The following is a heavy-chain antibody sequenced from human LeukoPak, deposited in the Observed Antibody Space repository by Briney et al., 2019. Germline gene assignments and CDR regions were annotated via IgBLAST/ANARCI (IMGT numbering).Heavy chain of an antibody. D-gene: IGHD3-3*01. CDR1: GFDFGAYE. V-gene: IGHV3-48*03. J-gene: IGHJ4*02. CDR3: ARGSGYYTYTLFDY. CDR2: FAGSDSTK. Sequence: GGSLRLSCAASGFDFGAYEMNWVRQAPGKGPEWVAYFAGSDSTKYYADSVRGRFTISRDNAKKSLYLQMNSLRAEDTAVYYCARGSGYYTYTLFDYWGQGTLVTVSS.